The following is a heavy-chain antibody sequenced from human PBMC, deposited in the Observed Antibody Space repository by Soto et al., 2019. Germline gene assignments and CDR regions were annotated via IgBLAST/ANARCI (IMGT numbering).Heavy chain of an antibody. Sequence: GSLRLSCAASGFTFSRYTMNWVRQAPGKGLEWVSSISASGSYSYYADSLKGRFTISRDDAEKSVSLQMNSLRVEDTAIYYCARDRVLIASSPDYYYGMDVWGQGTTVTVSS. CDR2: ISASGSYS. J-gene: IGHJ6*02. CDR3: ARDRVLIASSPDYYYGMDV. CDR1: GFTFSRYT. D-gene: IGHD2-15*01. V-gene: IGHV3-21*01.